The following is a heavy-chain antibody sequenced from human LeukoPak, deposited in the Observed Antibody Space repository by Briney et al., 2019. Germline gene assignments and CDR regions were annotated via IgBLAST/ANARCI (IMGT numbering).Heavy chain of an antibody. J-gene: IGHJ4*02. CDR2: IYPGDSDT. CDR1: GYTFTNYW. Sequence: GESLKISCQGSGYTFTNYWIGWVRQMPGKGLEWLGIIYPGDSDTRYSPSFQGQVTISADKSISTAYLQWSSLKASDTAMYYCARVGSGSYIDYWGQGTLVTVSS. CDR3: ARVGSGSYIDY. V-gene: IGHV5-51*01. D-gene: IGHD3-10*01.